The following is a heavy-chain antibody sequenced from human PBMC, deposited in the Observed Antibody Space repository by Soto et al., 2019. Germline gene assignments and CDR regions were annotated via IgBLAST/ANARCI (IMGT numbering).Heavy chain of an antibody. CDR1: GFTFDNYG. Sequence: EVQLLESGGGLVQPGGSLRLACAASGFTFDNYGMGWVRQAPGKGLEWVSAVNSGGENTDYAKAVKGRFIISRDNSKNTLSLQMNSLSAEDTAVYYCAKEGGHRLPFDYWGQGTLVTVSS. CDR2: VNSGGENT. V-gene: IGHV3-23*01. CDR3: AKEGGHRLPFDY. J-gene: IGHJ4*02. D-gene: IGHD2-2*01.